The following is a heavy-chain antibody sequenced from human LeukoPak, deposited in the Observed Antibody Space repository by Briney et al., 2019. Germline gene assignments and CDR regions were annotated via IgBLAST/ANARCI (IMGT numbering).Heavy chain of an antibody. Sequence: PSETLSLTCTVSGGSISSYYCSWIRQPPGKGLEWIGYIYYSGSTNYNPSLKSRVAISVDTSKNQFSLKLSSVTAADTAVYYCARDRWDWGYHFDYWGQGTLVTVSS. CDR3: ARDRWDWGYHFDY. V-gene: IGHV4-59*01. D-gene: IGHD7-27*01. CDR2: IYYSGST. CDR1: GGSISSYY. J-gene: IGHJ4*02.